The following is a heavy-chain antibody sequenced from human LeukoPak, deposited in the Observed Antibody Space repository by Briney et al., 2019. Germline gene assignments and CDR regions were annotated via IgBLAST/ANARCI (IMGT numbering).Heavy chain of an antibody. D-gene: IGHD3-22*01. CDR2: INPNNGAT. J-gene: IGHJ3*02. Sequence: GASVKVSCKASGYTFTGYYMHWVRQAPGQGLGWMGWINPNNGATNYAQKFQGRVTMTRDTSISTAYMELSSLRSDDTAVYYCAPSLYYYDSTDSGGAFDIWGQGTMVTVSS. CDR1: GYTFTGYY. V-gene: IGHV1-2*02. CDR3: APSLYYYDSTDSGGAFDI.